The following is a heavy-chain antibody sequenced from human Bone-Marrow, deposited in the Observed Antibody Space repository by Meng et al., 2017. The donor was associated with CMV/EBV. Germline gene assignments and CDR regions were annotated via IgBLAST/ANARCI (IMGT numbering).Heavy chain of an antibody. D-gene: IGHD3-3*01. V-gene: IGHV4-34*01. CDR3: AGYVVTIFGAVVPEYFQH. J-gene: IGHJ1*01. CDR1: GGSFSGYY. Sequence: GSLRLSCAVYGGSFSGYYWSWIRQPPGKGLEWIGEINHSGSTNYNPSLKSRVTISVDTSKNQFSLKLSPVTATDTAMYYCAGYVVTIFGAVVPEYFQHWGQGTLVTVSS. CDR2: INHSGST.